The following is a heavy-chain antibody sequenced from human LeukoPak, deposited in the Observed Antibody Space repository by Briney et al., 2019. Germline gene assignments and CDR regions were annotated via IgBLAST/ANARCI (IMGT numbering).Heavy chain of an antibody. J-gene: IGHJ4*02. Sequence: PGGSLRLSCAASGFTFSSYSINWVRQAPGKGLEWVSSIDSSTSHIYYVDSVKGRFTISRDNAKNSLYLQMNSLRAEDTALYYCARAAAGYGTSRIDYWGQGTLVTVSS. CDR1: GFTFSSYS. D-gene: IGHD6-13*01. V-gene: IGHV3-21*01. CDR2: IDSSTSHI. CDR3: ARAAAGYGTSRIDY.